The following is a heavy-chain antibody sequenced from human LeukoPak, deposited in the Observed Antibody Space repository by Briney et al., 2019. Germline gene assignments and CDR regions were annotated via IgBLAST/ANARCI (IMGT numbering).Heavy chain of an antibody. CDR1: GGTFSSYA. Sequence: GASVKVSCKASGGTFSSYAISWVRQAPGQGLEWMGRIIPILGIANYAQKFQGRVTITADKSTSTAYMELSSLRSEDTAVYYCASSGYSGYEIGTPFYAFDIWGQGTMVTVSS. CDR3: ASSGYSGYEIGTPFYAFDI. CDR2: IIPILGIA. J-gene: IGHJ3*02. V-gene: IGHV1-69*04. D-gene: IGHD5-12*01.